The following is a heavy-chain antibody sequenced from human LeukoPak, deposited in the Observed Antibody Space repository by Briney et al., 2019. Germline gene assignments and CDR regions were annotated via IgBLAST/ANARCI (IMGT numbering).Heavy chain of an antibody. CDR1: GGTFSSYA. CDR3: ASGDDSNSGY. CDR2: IIPIFGTA. J-gene: IGHJ4*02. Sequence: GASVKVSCKASGGTFSSYAISWVRQAPGQGLEWMGRIIPIFGTANYAQKFQGRVTITTDESTSTAYMELSSLRSEDTAVYYCASGDDSNSGYWGQGTLVTVSS. V-gene: IGHV1-69*05. D-gene: IGHD2-21*02.